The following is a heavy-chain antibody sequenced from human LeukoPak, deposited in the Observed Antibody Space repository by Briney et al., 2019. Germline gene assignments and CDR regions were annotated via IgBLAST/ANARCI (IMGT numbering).Heavy chain of an antibody. J-gene: IGHJ6*03. V-gene: IGHV1-18*01. Sequence: ASVKVSCKASGYTFTSYGISWVRQAPGHGLEGIGWISAYNGNTNYAQKLQGSVTMTTDTSTTTAYIELRSLSSDDTAVYYCARDCSSEGPNYYYMDVWGKGTTVTVSS. CDR3: ARDCSSEGPNYYYMDV. CDR2: ISAYNGNT. D-gene: IGHD6-6*01. CDR1: GYTFTSYG.